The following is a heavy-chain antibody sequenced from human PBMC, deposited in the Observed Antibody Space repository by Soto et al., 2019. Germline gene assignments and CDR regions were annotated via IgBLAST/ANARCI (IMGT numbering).Heavy chain of an antibody. CDR2: SSNSGSFT. Sequence: GGSLRLSCTASGFTLSHHYMSWVRQAPGKGLEWIGYSSNSGSFTRYADSVKGRFSNSRDNAKNSLYLQINSLRGDDTAIYYCVKSGDNYNALDYWGQGTPVTVAS. J-gene: IGHJ4*02. V-gene: IGHV3-11*06. D-gene: IGHD1-1*01. CDR3: VKSGDNYNALDY. CDR1: GFTLSHHY.